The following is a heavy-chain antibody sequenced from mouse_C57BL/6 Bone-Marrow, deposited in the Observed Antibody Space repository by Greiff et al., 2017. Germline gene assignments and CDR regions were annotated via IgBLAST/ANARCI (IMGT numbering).Heavy chain of an antibody. V-gene: IGHV1-4*01. CDR3: ARNWAWFAY. CDR2: INPSSGYT. D-gene: IGHD4-1*01. CDR1: GYTFTSYT. J-gene: IGHJ3*01. Sequence: VKLQESGAELARPGASVKMSCKASGYTFTSYTMHWVKQRPGTGLEWIGYINPSSGYTKYNQKFKDKATLTADKSSSTAYMQLSSLTSEDSAVYYCARNWAWFAYWGQGTLVTVSA.